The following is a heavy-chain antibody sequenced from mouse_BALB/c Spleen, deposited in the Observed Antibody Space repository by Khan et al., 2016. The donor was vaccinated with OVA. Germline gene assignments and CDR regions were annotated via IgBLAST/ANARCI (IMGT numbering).Heavy chain of an antibody. CDR1: GYSFTTYY. J-gene: IGHJ3*01. V-gene: IGHV1S135*01. CDR3: TRHGYVGWFRY. CDR2: IDPFSGDT. D-gene: IGHD2-2*01. Sequence: VQLKESGPELMKPGASVKISCKASGYSFTTYYIHWVMQSPGQSLEWIGYIDPFSGDTTYNQKFQGKATLTVDKSSSTAYLHLSNLTSEDSAVDFCTRHGYVGWFRYWGQGTLGTVSA.